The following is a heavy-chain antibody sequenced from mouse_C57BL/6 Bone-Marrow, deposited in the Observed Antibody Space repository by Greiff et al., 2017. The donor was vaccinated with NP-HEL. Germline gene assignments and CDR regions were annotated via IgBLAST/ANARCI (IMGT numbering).Heavy chain of an antibody. CDR3: ARFYGSSYWYFDV. CDR1: GYTFTSYW. V-gene: IGHV1-55*01. CDR2: IYPGSGST. Sequence: VQLQQPGAELVKPGASVKMSCKASGYTFTSYWITWVKQRPGQGLEWIGDIYPGSGSTNYNEKFQSKATLTVDTSSSTAYMQLSSLTSEDSAVYYCARFYGSSYWYFDVWGTGTTVTVSS. D-gene: IGHD1-1*01. J-gene: IGHJ1*03.